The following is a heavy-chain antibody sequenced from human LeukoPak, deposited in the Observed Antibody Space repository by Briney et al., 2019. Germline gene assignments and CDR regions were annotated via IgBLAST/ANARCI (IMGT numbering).Heavy chain of an antibody. D-gene: IGHD3-10*01. CDR3: AKFGAVSSDGMDV. V-gene: IGHV3-23*01. Sequence: PGGSLRLSCAASGFTFSSYAMSWVRQAPGKGLEWVSAISGSGGSTYYADSVKGRFTISRDNSKNTLYLQMSTLRAEDTAVYYCAKFGAVSSDGMDVWGQGTTVTVSS. J-gene: IGHJ6*02. CDR2: ISGSGGST. CDR1: GFTFSSYA.